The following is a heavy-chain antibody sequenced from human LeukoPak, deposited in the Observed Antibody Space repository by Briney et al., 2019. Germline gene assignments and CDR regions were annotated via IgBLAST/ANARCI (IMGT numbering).Heavy chain of an antibody. V-gene: IGHV3-23*01. J-gene: IGHJ6*03. CDR1: GFPFSDFA. D-gene: IGHD1-26*01. Sequence: GGSLRLSYAVSGFPFSDFAMSWVRQAPGKGLEWVSTISGGGDNTYFADSVKGRFTISRDNSKNTLFLQMVSLRAEDTAVSYCAKFEGALLGNYYMDVWGKGTTVTVSS. CDR3: AKFEGALLGNYYMDV. CDR2: ISGGGDNT.